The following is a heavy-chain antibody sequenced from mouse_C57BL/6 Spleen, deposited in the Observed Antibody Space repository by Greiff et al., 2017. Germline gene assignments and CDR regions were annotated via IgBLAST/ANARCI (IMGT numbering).Heavy chain of an antibody. CDR1: GYSITSGYY. J-gene: IGHJ1*03. V-gene: IGHV3-6*01. CDR2: ISYDGSN. Sequence: EVQLQESGPGLVKPSQSLSLSCSVTGYSITSGYYWNWIRQFPGNKLEWMGYISYDGSNNYNPSLKNRISITRDTSKNQFFLKLNSVTTEDTATYCCARGPVVGGYFDVWGTGTTVTVAS. CDR3: ARGPVVGGYFDV. D-gene: IGHD1-1*01.